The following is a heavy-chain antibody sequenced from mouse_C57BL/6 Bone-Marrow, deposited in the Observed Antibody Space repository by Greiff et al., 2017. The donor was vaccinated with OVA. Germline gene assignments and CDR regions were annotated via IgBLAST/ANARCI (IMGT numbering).Heavy chain of an antibody. CDR2: IYPGDGDT. Sequence: QVQLQESGPELLMPVSSLMISCLASVFASSSYWMNWVKQRPGKGLEWIGRIYPGDGDTNYNGKFKGKATLTVDKSSSTAYMQLSSLTSEDSAVYFCARRGGSSCVGFAYWGQGTLVTVSA. CDR1: VFASSSYW. D-gene: IGHD1-1*01. CDR3: ARRGGSSCVGFAY. V-gene: IGHV1-82*01. J-gene: IGHJ3*01.